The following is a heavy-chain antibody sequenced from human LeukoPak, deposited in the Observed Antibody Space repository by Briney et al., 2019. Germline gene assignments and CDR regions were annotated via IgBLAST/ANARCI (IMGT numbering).Heavy chain of an antibody. V-gene: IGHV5-51*01. CDR2: IFPGDSDT. CDR3: ARRDGGANYWYFDV. J-gene: IGHJ2*01. D-gene: IGHD2-15*01. CDR1: GYTFTNCW. Sequence: GESLKISCKGSGYTFTNCWIGWVRQMPGEGLEWMGIIFPGDSDTGYSPSFEGQVTISADKSITTAYLQWSSLKASDTAMYYCARRDGGANYWYFDVWGRGTLVTVSS.